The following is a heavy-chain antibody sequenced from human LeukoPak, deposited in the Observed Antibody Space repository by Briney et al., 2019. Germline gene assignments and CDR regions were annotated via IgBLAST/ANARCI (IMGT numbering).Heavy chain of an antibody. CDR3: ARSLIPGRWYFDL. CDR1: GFTFSSFP. V-gene: IGHV3-30*04. J-gene: IGHJ2*01. CDR2: ISTDGSYK. D-gene: IGHD3-16*01. Sequence: PGKSLRLSCAGSGFTFSSFPFHWVRQAPGKGLEWVAAISTDGSYKYHGDSVKGRFTISRDNPMNTLYLQMNGLRPDDTAVYYCARSLIPGRWYFDLWGRGTLVTVSS.